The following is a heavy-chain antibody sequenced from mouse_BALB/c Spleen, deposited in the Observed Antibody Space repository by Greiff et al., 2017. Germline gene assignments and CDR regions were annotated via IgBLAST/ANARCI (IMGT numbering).Heavy chain of an antibody. D-gene: IGHD2-4*01. CDR3: ARGRIYYDYGGFAY. Sequence: EVKLVESGGGLVKPGGSLKLSCAASGFTFSDYSMYWVRQTPEKRLEWVATISDGGSYTYYPDSVKGRFTISRDNAKNNLYLQMSSLKSEDTAMYYCARGRIYYDYGGFAYWGQGTLVTVSA. V-gene: IGHV5-4*02. J-gene: IGHJ3*01. CDR2: ISDGGSYT. CDR1: GFTFSDYS.